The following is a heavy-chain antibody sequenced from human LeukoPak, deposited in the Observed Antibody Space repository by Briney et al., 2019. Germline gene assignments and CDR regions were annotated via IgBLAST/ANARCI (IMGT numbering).Heavy chain of an antibody. CDR1: GGSISSSSYY. J-gene: IGHJ3*02. CDR3: ARPNYDSSGYYRLDAFDI. D-gene: IGHD3-22*01. V-gene: IGHV4-39*01. CDR2: IYYSGST. Sequence: SETLSLTCTVSGGSISSSSYYWGWIRQPPRKGLEWIGSIYYSGSTYYNPSLKSRGTISVDTSKNQFSLKLSSVTAADTAVYYCARPNYDSSGYYRLDAFDIWGQGTMVTVSS.